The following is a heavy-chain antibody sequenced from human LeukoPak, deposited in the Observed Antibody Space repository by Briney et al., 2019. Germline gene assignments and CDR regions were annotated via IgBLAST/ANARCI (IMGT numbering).Heavy chain of an antibody. V-gene: IGHV3-66*02. CDR2: FYSGGVT. J-gene: IGHJ4*02. CDR3: ARGNPSSRH. Sequence: GGSLRLSCAASGFTVINNYMYWVRQAPGKGLEWVSMFYSGGVTYYIDSVKGRFTISRDNFKNTLNLQMNNLGPEDTAVYYCARGNPSSRHWGQGTMVTVSS. CDR1: GFTVINNY. D-gene: IGHD1-14*01.